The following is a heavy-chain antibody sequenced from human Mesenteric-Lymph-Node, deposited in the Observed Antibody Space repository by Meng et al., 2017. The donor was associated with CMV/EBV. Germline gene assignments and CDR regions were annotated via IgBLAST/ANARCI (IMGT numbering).Heavy chain of an antibody. V-gene: IGHV1-69*05. Sequence: SVKVSCKASGGTFDNYAVSWVRQVPGQGLDWMGRIIPVFGTTDYAQKFQGRVTMTRNTSISTAYMELSSLRSEDTAVYYCARVPGDPYYYGMDVWGQGTTVTVSS. CDR1: GGTFDNYA. CDR3: ARVPGDPYYYGMDV. CDR2: IIPVFGTT. J-gene: IGHJ6*02.